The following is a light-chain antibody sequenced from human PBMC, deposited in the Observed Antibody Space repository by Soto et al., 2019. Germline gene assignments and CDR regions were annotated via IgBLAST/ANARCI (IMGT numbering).Light chain of an antibody. CDR1: QSVTSSH. J-gene: IGKJ2*01. V-gene: IGKV3-20*01. CDR2: GAS. Sequence: EIVLTQSPGSLSLSPRERATLSCRASQSVTSSHLAWYQQKPGQAPRLLTYGASRRATGIPDRFSGSGSGTDFTLTISRLEPEDSAMYYCQQYGSSTYTFGQGTKVEIK. CDR3: QQYGSSTYT.